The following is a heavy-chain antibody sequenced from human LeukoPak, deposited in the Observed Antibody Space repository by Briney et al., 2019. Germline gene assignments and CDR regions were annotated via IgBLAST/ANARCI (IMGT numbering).Heavy chain of an antibody. Sequence: GASVKVSCKASGGTFSSYAISWVRQAPGQGLEWMGGIIPIFGTANYAQKFQGRVTITADESTSTAYMELSSLRSEDTAVYYCAREENYYDSSGYYYFDYWGQGTLVTVSS. CDR3: AREENYYDSSGYYYFDY. CDR2: IIPIFGTA. D-gene: IGHD3-22*01. V-gene: IGHV1-69*13. J-gene: IGHJ4*02. CDR1: GGTFSSYA.